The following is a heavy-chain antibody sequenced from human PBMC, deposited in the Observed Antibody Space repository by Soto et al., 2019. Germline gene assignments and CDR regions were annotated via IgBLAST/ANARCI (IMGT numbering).Heavy chain of an antibody. Sequence: QVQLVESGGGVVQPGRSLRLSCAASGFTFSSYGMHWVRQAPGKGLDWVAFIWHDGGNKFYAESVKGRFTISRDNSKNTLYLQMTSLSAEDTAMYYCARDGDVNTGFGKDYWGQGTLVTVSS. V-gene: IGHV3-33*01. D-gene: IGHD3-16*01. CDR3: ARDGDVNTGFGKDY. J-gene: IGHJ4*02. CDR1: GFTFSSYG. CDR2: IWHDGGNK.